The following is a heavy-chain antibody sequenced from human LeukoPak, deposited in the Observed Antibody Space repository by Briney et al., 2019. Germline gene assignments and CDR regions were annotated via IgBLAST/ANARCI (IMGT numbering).Heavy chain of an antibody. J-gene: IGHJ6*02. Sequence: GRSLRLSCAASGFTFSSYGMHWVRQAPGKGLEWVAVISYDGSNKYYADSVKGRFTISRDNSKNTLYLQMNSLRAEDTAVYYCARDSGFSYGMDVWGQGTTVTVSS. V-gene: IGHV3-30*03. CDR3: ARDSGFSYGMDV. CDR1: GFTFSSYG. CDR2: ISYDGSNK. D-gene: IGHD1-26*01.